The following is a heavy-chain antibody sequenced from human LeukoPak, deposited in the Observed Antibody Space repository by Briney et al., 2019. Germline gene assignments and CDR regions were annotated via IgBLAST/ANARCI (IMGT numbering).Heavy chain of an antibody. D-gene: IGHD3-22*01. CDR3: ARDSALKDYYDSSGYYYYYYGMDV. J-gene: IGHJ6*02. V-gene: IGHV4-4*07. CDR2: IYTSGST. Sequence: PSETLSLTCTVSGGSISSYYWSWIRQPAGKGLEWIGRIYTSGSTNYNPSLKSRVTMSVDTPKNQFSLKLSSVTAADTAVYYCARDSALKDYYDSSGYYYYYYGMDVWGQGTTVTVSS. CDR1: GGSISSYY.